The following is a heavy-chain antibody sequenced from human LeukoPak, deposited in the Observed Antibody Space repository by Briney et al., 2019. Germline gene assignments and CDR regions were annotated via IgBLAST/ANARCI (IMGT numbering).Heavy chain of an antibody. CDR2: IKPDGSDK. V-gene: IGHV3-7*01. CDR3: ARARYCSSYSCYKDY. Sequence: GGSLRLSCAASGFTFSTYSMNWVRQAPGKGLEWVANIKPDGSDKYYVDSVKGRFTLFRDTAKNSLYLQMNNLRAEDTAVYYCARARYCSSYSCYKDYWGQGTLVTVSS. J-gene: IGHJ4*02. D-gene: IGHD2-2*02. CDR1: GFTFSTYS.